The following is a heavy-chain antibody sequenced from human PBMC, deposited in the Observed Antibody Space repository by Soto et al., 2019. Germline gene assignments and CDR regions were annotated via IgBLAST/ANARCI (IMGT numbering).Heavy chain of an antibody. V-gene: IGHV1-69*01. CDR3: GGGDYWYYHYGMDV. J-gene: IGHJ6*02. CDR1: GGTFSSYA. D-gene: IGHD4-17*01. CDR2: IIPIFGTA. Sequence: QVQLVQSGAEVKKPGSSVKVSCKASGGTFSSYAISWVRQAPGQGLEWMGGIIPIFGTANYAQKFQGRVRITADESTSTAYMELSSLRSEDTAVYYGGGGDYWYYHYGMDVWGQGATVTVSS.